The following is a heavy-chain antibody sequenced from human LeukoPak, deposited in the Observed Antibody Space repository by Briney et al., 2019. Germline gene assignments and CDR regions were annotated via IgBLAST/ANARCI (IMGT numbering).Heavy chain of an antibody. J-gene: IGHJ5*02. CDR1: GFTFSSYA. CDR2: ISGSGGST. D-gene: IGHD1-14*01. Sequence: GGSLRLSCAASGFTFSSYAKSWVRQAPGKGLEWVSAISGSGGSTYYADSVKGRFTISRDNSKNTLYLQMSSLRAEDTAVYYCAKSRTGNLVDPWGQGTLVTVSS. CDR3: AKSRTGNLVDP. V-gene: IGHV3-23*01.